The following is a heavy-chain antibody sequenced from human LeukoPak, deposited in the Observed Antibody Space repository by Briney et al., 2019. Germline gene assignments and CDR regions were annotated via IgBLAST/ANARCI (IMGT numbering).Heavy chain of an antibody. CDR3: ASQLETFYMDV. D-gene: IGHD5-24*01. J-gene: IGHJ6*03. CDR1: GFTLSDSD. Sequence: GGSLRLSCAASGFTLSDSDMSWVCQAPGKGLGWVSYIIESGSSTYYTDSVTGRFTISRDNAKNSLYLQMDSLRDEDTAVYYCASQLETFYMDVWGKGTTVTVSS. CDR2: IIESGSST. V-gene: IGHV3-11*04.